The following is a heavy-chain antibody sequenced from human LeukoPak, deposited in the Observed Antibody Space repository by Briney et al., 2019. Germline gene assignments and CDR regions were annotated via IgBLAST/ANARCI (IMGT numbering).Heavy chain of an antibody. J-gene: IGHJ4*02. V-gene: IGHV3-21*01. Sequence: GGSLRLSCAASGFTFSSYAMHWVRQAPGKGLEWVSSISGASVYIYYADSVRGRFTISRDNAKNSLYLQMNSLRAKDTAIYYCVRDLPETSGWYAGYWGQGTLVTVSS. CDR2: ISGASVYI. D-gene: IGHD6-19*01. CDR1: GFTFSSYA. CDR3: VRDLPETSGWYAGY.